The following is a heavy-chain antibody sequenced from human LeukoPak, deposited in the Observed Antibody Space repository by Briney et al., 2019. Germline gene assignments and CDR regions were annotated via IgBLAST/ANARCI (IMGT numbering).Heavy chain of an antibody. Sequence: PGGSLRLSCAASGFTFSTHSMHWVRQAPGKGLEWVSSISSSSSYIYYADSVKGRFTISRDNAKNSLYLQMNSLRAEDTAVYYCARPLSGGLDYWGQGTLVAVSS. V-gene: IGHV3-21*01. CDR3: ARPLSGGLDY. CDR1: GFTFSTHS. D-gene: IGHD3-16*01. J-gene: IGHJ4*02. CDR2: ISSSSSYI.